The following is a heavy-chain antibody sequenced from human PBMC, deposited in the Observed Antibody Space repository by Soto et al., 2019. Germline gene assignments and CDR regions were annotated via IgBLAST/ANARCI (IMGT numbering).Heavy chain of an antibody. Sequence: SETLSLTCTVSGASISGSSYWSWIRQPAGKGLEWIGRFSLSGTTNYNPSLRSRVTMSADVSKNQFSLRLTSVTAADTALYYCARGMTPPGAPAWYYFDSWGQGTLVTVSS. V-gene: IGHV4-4*07. CDR1: GASISGSSY. CDR2: FSLSGTT. D-gene: IGHD2-8*02. CDR3: ARGMTPPGAPAWYYFDS. J-gene: IGHJ4*02.